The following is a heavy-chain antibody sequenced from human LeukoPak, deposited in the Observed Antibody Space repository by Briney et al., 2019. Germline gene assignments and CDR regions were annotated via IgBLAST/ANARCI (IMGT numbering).Heavy chain of an antibody. CDR2: IIPIFGTA. CDR1: GGTFSSYA. D-gene: IGHD6-13*01. J-gene: IGHJ6*03. Sequence: GASVKVSCKASGGTFSSYAISWVRQAPGQGLEWMGGIIPIFGTANYAQKFQGRVTITADKSTSTAYMELSSLRSEDTAVYYCARFTGVAAGTYYYHYIDVWGKGTTVTVSS. CDR3: ARFTGVAAGTYYYHYIDV. V-gene: IGHV1-69*06.